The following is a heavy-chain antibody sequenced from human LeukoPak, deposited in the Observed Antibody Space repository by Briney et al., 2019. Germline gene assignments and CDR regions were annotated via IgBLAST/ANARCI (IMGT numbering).Heavy chain of an antibody. CDR1: GFTFSTYG. V-gene: IGHV3-33*01. Sequence: PGRSLRLSCAAFGFTFSTYGMHWVRQPPGKGLEWVAVIWYDGSNKYYGDSVEGRFIISRDNSQNTLYLHMNNVRVEDTAVYYCARAVGPFDYWGQGTLVTVSS. J-gene: IGHJ4*02. D-gene: IGHD3/OR15-3a*01. CDR2: IWYDGSNK. CDR3: ARAVGPFDY.